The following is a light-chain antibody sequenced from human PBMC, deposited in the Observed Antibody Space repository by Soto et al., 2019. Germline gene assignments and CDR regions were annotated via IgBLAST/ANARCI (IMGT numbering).Light chain of an antibody. CDR3: QQYNNWPRAT. V-gene: IGKV3-15*01. Sequence: EIVMTQSPATLSVSPGGSAPIPCEASQSISDTLAWYQQKPGQAPRLLIYGASKRATGFPARFSGSGSGTEFNLTISSLQPEDFGVYYCQQYNNWPRATVGGGTKVDIK. CDR2: GAS. CDR1: QSISDT. J-gene: IGKJ4*01.